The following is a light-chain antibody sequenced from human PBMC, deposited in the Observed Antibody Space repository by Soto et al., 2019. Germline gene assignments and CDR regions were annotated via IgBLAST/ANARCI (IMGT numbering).Light chain of an antibody. CDR1: QSVLYSSSNKNY. V-gene: IGKV4-1*01. CDR2: WAS. CDR3: QQYYSFWT. J-gene: IGKJ1*01. Sequence: DIVMTQSPDSLAVSLGERATINCKSSQSVLYSSSNKNYLAWYQQKPGQPPKLLIYWASTRESGVPDRFSGSGSGTDFTLTISSLQAEDVAVYYCQQYYSFWTFGQGTKVEIK.